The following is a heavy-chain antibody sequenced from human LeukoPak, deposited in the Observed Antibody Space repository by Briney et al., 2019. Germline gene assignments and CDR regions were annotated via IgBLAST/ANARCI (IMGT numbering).Heavy chain of an antibody. Sequence: GGSLRLSCAASGFTFSSYEMNWVRQAPGKGLEWVSYISSSGSTIYYADSVKGRFTTSRDNAKNSLYLQMNSLRAEDTAVYYCARESYYYDSSGYENDAFDIWGQGTMVTVSS. CDR1: GFTFSSYE. V-gene: IGHV3-48*03. D-gene: IGHD3-22*01. CDR2: ISSSGSTI. J-gene: IGHJ3*02. CDR3: ARESYYYDSSGYENDAFDI.